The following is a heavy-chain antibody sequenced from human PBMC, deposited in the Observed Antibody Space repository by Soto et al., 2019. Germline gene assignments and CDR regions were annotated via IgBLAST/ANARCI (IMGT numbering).Heavy chain of an antibody. CDR2: INPSGGST. CDR1: GYTFTSYY. Sequence: ASVKVSCKASGYTFTSYYMHWVRRAPGQGLEWMGIINPSGGSTSYAQKFQGRVTMTRDTSTSTVYMELSSLRSEDTAVYYCARDRKDVGSGSYSGYGMDVWGQGTTVTVSS. V-gene: IGHV1-46*01. J-gene: IGHJ6*02. CDR3: ARDRKDVGSGSYSGYGMDV. D-gene: IGHD3-10*01.